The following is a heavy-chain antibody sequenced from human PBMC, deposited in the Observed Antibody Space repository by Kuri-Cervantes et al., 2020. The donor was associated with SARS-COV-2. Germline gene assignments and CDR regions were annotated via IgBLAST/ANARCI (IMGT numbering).Heavy chain of an antibody. CDR1: GFTVSSNY. CDR3: VRDSRGIAVAGSYFQD. V-gene: IGHV3-66*01. J-gene: IGHJ1*01. D-gene: IGHD6-19*01. CDR2: IYSGGST. Sequence: GESLKISCAASGFTVSSNYMSWVRQAPGKGLEWVSVIYSGGSTYYADSVKGRFTISRDNSKNTLYLQMNSLRGEDTAVYYCVRDSRGIAVAGSYFQDWGQGTLVTVSS.